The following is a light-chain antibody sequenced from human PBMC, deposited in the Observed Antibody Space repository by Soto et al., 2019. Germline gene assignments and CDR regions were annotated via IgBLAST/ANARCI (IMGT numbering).Light chain of an antibody. CDR3: QQRSNWPPIT. CDR2: GAS. Sequence: EIVMTQSPATLSVSPGEGATLSCRASQSVSSKLAWYQQKPGQAPRLLIYGASTRATGIPARFSGSGSGTDFTLTISRLEPEDFAVYYCQQRSNWPPITFGQGTRLEIK. J-gene: IGKJ5*01. V-gene: IGKV3-15*01. CDR1: QSVSSK.